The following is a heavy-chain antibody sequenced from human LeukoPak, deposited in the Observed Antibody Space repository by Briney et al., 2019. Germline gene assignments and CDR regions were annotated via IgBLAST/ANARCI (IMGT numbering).Heavy chain of an antibody. CDR3: AKVGRESSGHYYYYYYYMDV. CDR1: GFTLSSYG. J-gene: IGHJ6*03. Sequence: GGSLRLSCAASGFTLSSYGMHWVRQAPGKGLVWVSHINTDGSSTNYADSVKGRFTISRDNARNTLYLQMNSLRAEDTAVYYCAKVGRESSGHYYYYYYYMDVWGKGTTVTVSS. D-gene: IGHD3-22*01. V-gene: IGHV3-74*01. CDR2: INTDGSST.